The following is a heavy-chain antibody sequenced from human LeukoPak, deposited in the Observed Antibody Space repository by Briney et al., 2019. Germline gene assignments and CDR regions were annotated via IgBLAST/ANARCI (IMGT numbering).Heavy chain of an antibody. Sequence: SETLSLTCIVSGGSISSTTYYWGWIRQPPGKRLEWIGSIYYSGNTYYNPSLKSRVTISVDTSQNQFSLKLSSVTAADTSVYYCARQAVITRVDYWGQGTLVTVSS. D-gene: IGHD4-23*01. V-gene: IGHV4-39*01. CDR3: ARQAVITRVDY. CDR2: IYYSGNT. CDR1: GGSISSTTYY. J-gene: IGHJ4*02.